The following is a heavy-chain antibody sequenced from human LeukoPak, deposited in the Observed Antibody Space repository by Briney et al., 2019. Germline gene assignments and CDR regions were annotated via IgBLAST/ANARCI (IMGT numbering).Heavy chain of an antibody. CDR1: GFTFSSYW. CDR3: ARTLGYCSSTSCYPAAHFDY. Sequence: GGSLRLSCAASGFTFSSYWMSWVRQAPGKGLEWVANIKQDGSEKYYVDSVKGRFTISRDNAKNSLYLQRNSLRAEDTAVYYCARTLGYCSSTSCYPAAHFDYWGQGTLVTVSS. J-gene: IGHJ4*02. CDR2: IKQDGSEK. V-gene: IGHV3-7*01. D-gene: IGHD2-2*01.